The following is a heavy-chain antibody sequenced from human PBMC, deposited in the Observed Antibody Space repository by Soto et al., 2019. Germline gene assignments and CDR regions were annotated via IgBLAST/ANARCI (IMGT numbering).Heavy chain of an antibody. CDR1: GYTFTGYA. CDR3: ARAVAVPADFDY. CDR2: INAGNGNT. D-gene: IGHD6-19*01. V-gene: IGHV1-3*05. J-gene: IGHJ4*02. Sequence: QVQLVQSGAEEKKPGASVKVSCKASGYTFTGYAMHWVRQAPGQRLEWMGWINAGNGNTKYSQKFQGRVTITRDTSASTAYMDLSSLRTEDTDVYYCARAVAVPADFDYWGQGTLVTVSS.